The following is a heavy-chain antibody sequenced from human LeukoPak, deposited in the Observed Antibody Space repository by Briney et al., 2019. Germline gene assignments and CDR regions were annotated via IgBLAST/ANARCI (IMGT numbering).Heavy chain of an antibody. CDR3: ARGGPTWVYYYYYMDV. CDR1: GYTFTSYD. Sequence: ASVKVSCKASGYTFTSYDINWVRQATGQGLEWMGWMNPNSGNTGYAQKFQGRVTMTRNTSISTAYMDLSSLRSEDTAVYYCARGGPTWVYYYYYMDVWGKGTTVTISS. CDR2: MNPNSGNT. V-gene: IGHV1-8*01. D-gene: IGHD7-27*01. J-gene: IGHJ6*03.